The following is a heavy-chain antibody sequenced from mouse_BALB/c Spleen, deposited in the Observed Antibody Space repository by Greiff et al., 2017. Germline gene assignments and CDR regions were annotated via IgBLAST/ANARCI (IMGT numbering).Heavy chain of an antibody. D-gene: IGHD2-3*01. Sequence: EVQLVESGGGLVKPGGSLKLSCAASGFTFSDYYMYWVRQTPEKRLEWVATISDGGSYTYYPDSVKGRFTISRDNAKNNLYLQMSSLKSEDTAMYYCARGWLPYAMDYWGQGTSVTVSS. CDR2: ISDGGSYT. J-gene: IGHJ4*01. CDR3: ARGWLPYAMDY. V-gene: IGHV5-4*02. CDR1: GFTFSDYY.